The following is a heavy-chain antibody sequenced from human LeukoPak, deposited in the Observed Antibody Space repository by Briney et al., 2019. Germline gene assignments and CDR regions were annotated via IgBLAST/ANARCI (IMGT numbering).Heavy chain of an antibody. CDR1: GGSISSGSYY. Sequence: SETLSLTCTVSGGSISSGSYYWSWIRQPAGKGLEWIGRIYTSGSTNYNPSLKSRVTMSVDTSKNQFSLKLSSVTAADTAVYHCASDDTSSGWTTFDYWGQGTLVTVSS. CDR3: ASDDTSSGWTTFDY. J-gene: IGHJ4*02. V-gene: IGHV4-61*02. CDR2: IYTSGST. D-gene: IGHD6-19*01.